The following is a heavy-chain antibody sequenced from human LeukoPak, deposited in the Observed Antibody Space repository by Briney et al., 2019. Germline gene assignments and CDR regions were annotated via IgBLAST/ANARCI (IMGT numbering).Heavy chain of an antibody. CDR1: GGSISSSNW. D-gene: IGHD3-3*01. CDR2: IYHSGST. Sequence: PSETLSLTCAVSGGSISSSNWWRWVSPPPGEGLEWIGEIYHSGSTNYNSSLKSRVTISVDTSNNQFALKLRSVPAADTAVYYWTSGEYDVWSGDDAGGDFDYWGQGTLVTVSS. V-gene: IGHV4-4*02. CDR3: TSGEYDVWSGDDAGGDFDY. J-gene: IGHJ4*02.